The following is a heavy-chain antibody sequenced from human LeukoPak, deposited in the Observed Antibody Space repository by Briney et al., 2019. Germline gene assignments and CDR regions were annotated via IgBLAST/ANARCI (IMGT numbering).Heavy chain of an antibody. CDR1: GFTVSSYE. Sequence: GGPLKLSCPASGFTVSSYERNWVRQAPGKGLEWVAYISSSGTTTYDADSVKRRFTISRDNAKNSLYLQMNSLRAEDTAVYYCARTNARIGVHDYVWGSSGPLDYWGQGTLVTVSS. V-gene: IGHV3-48*03. J-gene: IGHJ4*02. D-gene: IGHD3-16*01. CDR2: ISSSGTTT. CDR3: ARTNARIGVHDYVWGSSGPLDY.